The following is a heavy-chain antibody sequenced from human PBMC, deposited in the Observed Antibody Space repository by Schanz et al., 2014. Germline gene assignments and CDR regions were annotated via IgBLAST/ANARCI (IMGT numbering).Heavy chain of an antibody. D-gene: IGHD2-2*01. V-gene: IGHV3-NL1*01. CDR3: ARDLSSLIQGDV. J-gene: IGHJ6*04. CDR1: GFTFISYD. Sequence: QAQLVESGGGVVQPGRSLRLSCVASGFTFISYDIHWVRQAPGKGLEWVSVISGSGVTIYYADSVKGRFTISRDNAKNLLYLQMNGLRAEDTAVYFCARDLSSLIQGDVWGKGTTGTVSS. CDR2: ISGSGVTI.